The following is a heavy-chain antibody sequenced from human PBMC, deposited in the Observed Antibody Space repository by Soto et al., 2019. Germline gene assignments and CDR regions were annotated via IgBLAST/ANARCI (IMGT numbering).Heavy chain of an antibody. J-gene: IGHJ4*02. CDR1: GFTFSSYA. V-gene: IGHV3-23*01. CDR2: ISGSGGST. Sequence: PGGSLRLSCAASGFTFSSYAMSWVRQAPGKGLEWVSAISGSGGSTYYADSVKGRFTISRDNSKNTLYLQMNSLRAEDTAVYYCAKVGDYSNYPDRFPPYYFDYWGQGTLVTVSS. CDR3: AKVGDYSNYPDRFPPYYFDY. D-gene: IGHD4-4*01.